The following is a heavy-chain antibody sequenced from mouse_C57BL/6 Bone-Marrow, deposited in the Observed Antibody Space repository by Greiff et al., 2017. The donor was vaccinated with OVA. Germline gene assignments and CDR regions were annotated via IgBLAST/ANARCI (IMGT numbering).Heavy chain of an antibody. Sequence: VQLQQSGAELVKPGASVKLSCKASGFTFRNDWMHWVKQRPGQGLEWIGWIVPENGDTNYNAKFKGKATLTADTSSSTAYLQVSSLTSEDSAVYFCTRVGFWGQGTTLTVSS. CDR3: TRVGF. CDR2: IVPENGDT. D-gene: IGHD1-3*01. J-gene: IGHJ2*01. V-gene: IGHV1-80*01. CDR1: GFTFRNDW.